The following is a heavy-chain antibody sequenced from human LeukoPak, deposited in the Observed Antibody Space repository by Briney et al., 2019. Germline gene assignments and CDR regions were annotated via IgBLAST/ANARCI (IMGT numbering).Heavy chain of an antibody. CDR1: GGSISSSSSYY. J-gene: IGHJ3*02. D-gene: IGHD6-6*01. CDR2: IYHNGRT. V-gene: IGHV4-39*07. CDR3: ARSFQLVYAFDI. Sequence: SETLSLTCTVSGGSISSSSSYYWGWIRQPPGKGLEWIGSIYHNGRTYYNPSLNSRVTISVDTSKNQFSLKLSSVTAADTAVYYCARSFQLVYAFDIWGQGTMVTVSS.